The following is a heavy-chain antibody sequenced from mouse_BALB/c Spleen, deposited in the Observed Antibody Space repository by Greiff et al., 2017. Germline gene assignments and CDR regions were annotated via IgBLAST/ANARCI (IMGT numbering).Heavy chain of an antibody. Sequence: EVKVVESGGGLVQPGGSRKLSCAASGFTFSSFGMHWVRQAPEKGLEWVAYISSGSSTIYYADTVKGRFTISRDNPKNTLFLQMTSLRSEDTAMYYCARGWLLLDYWGQGTTLTVSS. CDR2: ISSGSSTI. D-gene: IGHD2-3*01. J-gene: IGHJ2*01. CDR3: ARGWLLLDY. V-gene: IGHV5-17*02. CDR1: GFTFSSFG.